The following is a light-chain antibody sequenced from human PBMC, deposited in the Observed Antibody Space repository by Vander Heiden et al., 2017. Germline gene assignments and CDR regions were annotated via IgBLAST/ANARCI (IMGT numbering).Light chain of an antibody. J-gene: IGLJ2*01. CDR3: QSYDSSLGGHVV. CDR2: DNS. V-gene: IGLV1-40*01. Sequence: QSVLTQPLSVSRAPGQRVTISCTGSTSTIGAGYDVHWYQQLPGTAPKLLIYDNSNRPSGVPDRFSGSKSGTSASLAITGLQAEDEADYYCQSYDSSLGGHVVFGGGTKLTVL. CDR1: TSTIGAGYD.